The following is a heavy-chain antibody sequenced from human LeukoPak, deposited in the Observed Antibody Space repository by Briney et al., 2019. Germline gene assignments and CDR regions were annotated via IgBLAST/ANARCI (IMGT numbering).Heavy chain of an antibody. CDR3: AKDRRWLQAYYFDY. J-gene: IGHJ4*02. CDR2: ISGSGRTI. Sequence: PGGSLRLSCAASGFTFSDYYMSWIRQAPGRGLEWISYISGSGRTIYYADSVKGRFTISRDNSKNTLYLQMNSLRAEDTAVYYCAKDRRWLQAYYFDYWGQGTLVTVSS. CDR1: GFTFSDYY. V-gene: IGHV3-11*04. D-gene: IGHD5-24*01.